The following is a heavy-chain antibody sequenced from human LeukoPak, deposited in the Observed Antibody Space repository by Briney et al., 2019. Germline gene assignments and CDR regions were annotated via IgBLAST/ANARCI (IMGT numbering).Heavy chain of an antibody. J-gene: IGHJ4*02. CDR2: SRNKANSYSI. CDR3: ARYLTYPAFFDY. V-gene: IGHV3-72*01. Sequence: PGGSLRLSCSASGFTFSDHYMDWVRQAPGKGLEWVGRSRNKANSYSIVYAASVEGRFTISRDDSKNSLYLQMNSLKAEDTAVYYCARYLTYPAFFDYWGQGTLVTVSS. D-gene: IGHD4/OR15-4a*01. CDR1: GFTFSDHY.